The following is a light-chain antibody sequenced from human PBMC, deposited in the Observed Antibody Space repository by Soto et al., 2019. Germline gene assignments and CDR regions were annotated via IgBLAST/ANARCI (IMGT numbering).Light chain of an antibody. V-gene: IGLV1-40*01. CDR3: QSYDSSLSGYVV. CDR1: SSNIGGGYD. Sequence: QSVLTQPPSVSGAPGQRVTISCTGSSSNIGGGYDVHWYQQLPGTAPKLPIYGNSNRPSGVPDRFSGSKSGTSASLAITGLQAEDEAEYYCQSYDSSLSGYVVFGGGTKLTVL. CDR2: GNS. J-gene: IGLJ2*01.